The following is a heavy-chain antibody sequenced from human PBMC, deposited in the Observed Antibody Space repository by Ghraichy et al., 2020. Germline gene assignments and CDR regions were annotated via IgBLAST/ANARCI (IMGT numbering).Heavy chain of an antibody. CDR2: INTNTGNP. J-gene: IGHJ2*01. Sequence: ASVKGSCKASGYTFTSYAMNWVRQAPGQGLEWMGWINTNTGNPTYAQGFTGRFVFSLDTSVSTAYLQISSLKAEDTAVYYCARDGYSSSWPSNWYFDLWGRGTLVTVSS. CDR1: GYTFTSYA. D-gene: IGHD6-13*01. V-gene: IGHV7-4-1*02. CDR3: ARDGYSSSWPSNWYFDL.